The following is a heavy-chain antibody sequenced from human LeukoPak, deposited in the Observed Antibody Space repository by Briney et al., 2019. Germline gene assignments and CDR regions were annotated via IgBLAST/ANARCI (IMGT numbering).Heavy chain of an antibody. Sequence: TGGSLRLSCAASGFTFSSYSMNWVRQAPGKGLEWVSSISSSSSYIYYADSVKGRFTISRDNAKNSLYLQMNSLRAEDTAVYYCARAPIVVVTAIGPYFDYWGQGTLVTVSS. V-gene: IGHV3-21*01. CDR1: GFTFSSYS. J-gene: IGHJ4*02. CDR2: ISSSSSYI. D-gene: IGHD2-21*02. CDR3: ARAPIVVVTAIGPYFDY.